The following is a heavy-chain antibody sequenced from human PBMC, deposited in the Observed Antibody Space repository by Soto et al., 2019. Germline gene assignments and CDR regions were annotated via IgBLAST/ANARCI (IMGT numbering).Heavy chain of an antibody. CDR3: ARGGGPRYFDL. CDR2: IYHSGST. D-gene: IGHD2-15*01. V-gene: IGHV4-59*01. J-gene: IGHJ2*01. Sequence: SXTLSLTGTVSGGAISSYYWSCIRQPPWKGLEWIGYIYHSGSTNYNPSLKSRVTISIDTSKNQFSLKLTSVTAADTAVYYCARGGGPRYFDLWGRGTLVTVSS. CDR1: GGAISSYY.